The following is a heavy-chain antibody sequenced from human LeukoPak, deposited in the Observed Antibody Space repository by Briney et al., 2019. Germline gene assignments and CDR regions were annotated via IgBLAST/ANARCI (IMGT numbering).Heavy chain of an antibody. CDR1: GGSFSGYY. CDR3: ARRLVDSGASQVSDY. D-gene: IGHD2-15*01. J-gene: IGHJ4*02. CDR2: INDSGIT. Sequence: SETLPLTCAVYGGSFSGYYWSWIRQSPGKGLEWIGEINDSGITNCNPSLKSRASLSVDTSKNQFSLRLSSVTAADTAVYYCARRLVDSGASQVSDYWGQGTLVTVSS. V-gene: IGHV4-34*01.